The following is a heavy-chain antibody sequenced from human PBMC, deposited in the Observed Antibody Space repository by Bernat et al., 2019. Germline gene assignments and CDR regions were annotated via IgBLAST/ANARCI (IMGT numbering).Heavy chain of an antibody. CDR2: IYYSGST. Sequence: QLQLQESGPGLVKPSETLSLTCTVSGGSISSSSYYWGWIRQPPGKGLEWIGSIYYSGSTYYNPSLKSRVTISVDTYKNQFSRKLSSVTAADTAVYYCASLYYDILTDYYFDYWGQGTLVTVSS. V-gene: IGHV4-39*01. CDR1: GGSISSSSYY. D-gene: IGHD3-9*01. J-gene: IGHJ4*02. CDR3: ASLYYDILTDYYFDY.